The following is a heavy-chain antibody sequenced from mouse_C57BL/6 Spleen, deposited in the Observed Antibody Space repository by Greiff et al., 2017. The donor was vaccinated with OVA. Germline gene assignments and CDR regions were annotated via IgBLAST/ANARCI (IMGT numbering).Heavy chain of an antibody. Sequence: QVQLQQPGAELVMPGASVKLSCKASGYTFTSYWMHWVKQRPGQGLEWIGEIDPSDSYTNYNQKFKGKSTLTVDKSSSTAYMQLSSLTSEDSAVYYCARSSYGRDFDYWGQGTTLTVSS. CDR2: IDPSDSYT. CDR1: GYTFTSYW. J-gene: IGHJ2*01. CDR3: ARSSYGRDFDY. D-gene: IGHD1-1*01. V-gene: IGHV1-69*01.